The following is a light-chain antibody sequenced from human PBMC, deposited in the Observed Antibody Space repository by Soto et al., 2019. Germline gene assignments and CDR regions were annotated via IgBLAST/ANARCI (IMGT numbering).Light chain of an antibody. Sequence: DIQMTQSPSTLSASVGDRVTITCRASQSISNRLAWYQQKPGKAPKFLIYDASSLESGVPSRFSGSGSGTEFTLTISSLQPDDFATYYCQHYKSYPITFGQGTRLEIK. CDR2: DAS. CDR1: QSISNR. J-gene: IGKJ5*01. CDR3: QHYKSYPIT. V-gene: IGKV1-5*01.